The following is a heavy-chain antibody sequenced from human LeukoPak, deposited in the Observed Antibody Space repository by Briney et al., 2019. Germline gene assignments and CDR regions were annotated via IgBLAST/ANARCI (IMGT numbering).Heavy chain of an antibody. Sequence: GASVKVSCKASGYTFTGYYMHWVRQAPGQGLEWMGWINPNSGGTNYAQKFQGRVTMTRDTSISTAYMELSRLRSDDTAVYYCAREGPWGGSQTDYWGQGTLVTVSS. J-gene: IGHJ4*02. CDR1: GYTFTGYY. CDR2: INPNSGGT. CDR3: AREGPWGGSQTDY. D-gene: IGHD5-12*01. V-gene: IGHV1-2*02.